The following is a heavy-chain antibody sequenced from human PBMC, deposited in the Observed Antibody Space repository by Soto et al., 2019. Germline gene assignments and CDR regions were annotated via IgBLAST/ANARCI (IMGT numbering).Heavy chain of an antibody. Sequence: SETLSLTCTVSGGSISSSSYYWGWIRQPPGKGLEWIGSIYYSGYTYYNPSLKSRVTISVDTSKNQFSLKLSSVTAADTAVYYCARGSGVAYYFDYWGQGTLVTVSS. CDR2: IYYSGYT. V-gene: IGHV4-39*07. J-gene: IGHJ4*02. CDR1: GGSISSSSYY. CDR3: ARGSGVAYYFDY. D-gene: IGHD6-19*01.